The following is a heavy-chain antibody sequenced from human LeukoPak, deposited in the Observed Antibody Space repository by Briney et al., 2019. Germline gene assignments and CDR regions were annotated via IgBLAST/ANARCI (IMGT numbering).Heavy chain of an antibody. J-gene: IGHJ4*02. CDR3: AKDPLGDYYDSSAHGQFDY. D-gene: IGHD3-22*01. Sequence: PGGSLRLSCAASGFTFSSYAMSWVRQAPGKGLEWVSAISGSGVSTYYADSVKGRFTISRDNSKNTLYLQMNSLRAEDTAVYYCAKDPLGDYYDSSAHGQFDYWGQGTLVTVSS. CDR1: GFTFSSYA. V-gene: IGHV3-23*01. CDR2: ISGSGVST.